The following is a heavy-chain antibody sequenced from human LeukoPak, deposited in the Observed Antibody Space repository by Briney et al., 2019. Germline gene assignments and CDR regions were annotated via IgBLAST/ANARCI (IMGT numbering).Heavy chain of an antibody. CDR2: INPNSGGT. Sequence: ASVKVSCKASGYTFTGSYMHWVRQAPGQGLEWMGWINPNSGGTNYAQKFQGRVTMTRDTSISTAYMELSRLRSDDTAVYYCARDGARDLYYYMDVCGKGATVTVSS. CDR1: GYTFTGSY. V-gene: IGHV1-2*02. J-gene: IGHJ6*03. CDR3: ARDGARDLYYYMDV. D-gene: IGHD1-26*01.